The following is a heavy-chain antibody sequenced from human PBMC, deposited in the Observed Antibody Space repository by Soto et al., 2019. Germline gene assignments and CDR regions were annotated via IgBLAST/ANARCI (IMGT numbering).Heavy chain of an antibody. CDR1: GGSISSGGYY. V-gene: IGHV4-30-4*01. D-gene: IGHD2-2*01. CDR3: ARATIVLVPAAMVSHWFDP. Sequence: LSLTCTVSGGSISSGGYYWSWIRQPPGKGLEWIGYIYYSGSTYYNPSLKSRVTISVDTSKNQFSLKLSSVTAADTAVYYCARATIVLVPAAMVSHWFDPWGQGTLVTVSS. CDR2: IYYSGST. J-gene: IGHJ5*02.